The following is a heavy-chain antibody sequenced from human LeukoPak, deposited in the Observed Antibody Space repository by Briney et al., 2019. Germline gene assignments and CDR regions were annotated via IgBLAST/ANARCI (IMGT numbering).Heavy chain of an antibody. CDR3: ARGPYGDCAGD. J-gene: IGHJ4*02. D-gene: IGHD4-17*01. V-gene: IGHV4-38-2*01. CDR2: IYHSGST. Sequence: SETLSLTCAVSGYSISSGCYWGWIRQPPGKGLEWIGSIYHSGSTYYNPSLKSRVTISVDTSKNQFSLKLSSVTAADTAVYYCARGPYGDCAGDWGQGTLVTVSS. CDR1: GYSISSGCY.